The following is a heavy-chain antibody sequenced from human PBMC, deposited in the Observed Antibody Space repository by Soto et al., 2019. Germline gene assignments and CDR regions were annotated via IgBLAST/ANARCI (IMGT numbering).Heavy chain of an antibody. Sequence: SETLSLTCAVCGDSISSGGYSWSWIRQPPGKGLEWIGYIYHSGSTYYNPSLKSRVTISVDRSKDQFSLKLSSVTAADTAVYYCAAGGGLPRYYWGQGTPVTVSS. D-gene: IGHD5-12*01. CDR1: GDSISSGGYS. J-gene: IGHJ4*02. CDR2: IYHSGST. V-gene: IGHV4-30-2*01. CDR3: AAGGGLPRYY.